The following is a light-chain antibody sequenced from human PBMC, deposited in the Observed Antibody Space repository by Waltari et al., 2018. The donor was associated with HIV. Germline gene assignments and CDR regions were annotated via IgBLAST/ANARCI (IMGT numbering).Light chain of an antibody. J-gene: IGLJ1*01. Sequence: QSALTQPRSVSGSPGPSVTLSCTGSASDVGGSHYVYWSQQHPGNSPKLLIYDVNKRPSGVPDRFSGSKSGNTASLTISGLQTEDEADYYCCSYAGSSYVFGTETKVTVL. CDR3: CSYAGSSYV. CDR2: DVN. CDR1: ASDVGGSHY. V-gene: IGLV2-11*01.